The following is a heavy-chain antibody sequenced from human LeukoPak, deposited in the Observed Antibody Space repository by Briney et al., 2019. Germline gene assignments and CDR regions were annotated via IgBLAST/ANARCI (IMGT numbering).Heavy chain of an antibody. D-gene: IGHD6-19*01. J-gene: IGHJ4*02. Sequence: PSETLSLTCTVSGGSISGHWWSWIRQPAGKGLEWIGRFSPSGSIHYNPSLESRVTISVDKPKNQFSLTLSFVTAADTAVYYCARDGIAVGDYWGQGSLVTVSS. V-gene: IGHV4-4*07. CDR3: ARDGIAVGDY. CDR2: FSPSGSI. CDR1: GGSISGHW.